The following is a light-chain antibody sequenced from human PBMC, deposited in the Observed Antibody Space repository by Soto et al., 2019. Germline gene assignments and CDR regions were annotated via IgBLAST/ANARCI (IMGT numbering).Light chain of an antibody. CDR2: VNS. CDR1: SSNIGAGYD. Sequence: QSVLTQPPSVSGAPGQRVTISCTGSSSNIGAGYDVHWYQQLPGAAPKLLIYVNSNRPSGVPDRFSGSKSSTSASLAITGRQAEEEADYYCQSYDSSLSVVFGGGTQLTVL. V-gene: IGLV1-40*01. J-gene: IGLJ2*01. CDR3: QSYDSSLSVV.